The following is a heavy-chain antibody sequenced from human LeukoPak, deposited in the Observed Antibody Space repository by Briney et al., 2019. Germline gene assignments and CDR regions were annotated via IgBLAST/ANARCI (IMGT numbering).Heavy chain of an antibody. CDR1: GYTFTSYG. CDR3: ARDTSGYGDLGFDY. Sequence: ASVKVACKASGYTFTSYGISWVRQAPGQGLGWMGWISAYNGNTNYAQKLQGRVTMTTDTSTSTAYMELRSLRSDDTAVYYCARDTSGYGDLGFDYWGQGTLVTVSS. J-gene: IGHJ4*02. V-gene: IGHV1-18*01. CDR2: ISAYNGNT. D-gene: IGHD4-17*01.